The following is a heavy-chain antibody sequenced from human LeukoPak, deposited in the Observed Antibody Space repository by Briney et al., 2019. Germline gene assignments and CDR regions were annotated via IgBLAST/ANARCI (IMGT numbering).Heavy chain of an antibody. CDR2: ISAYNGNT. D-gene: IGHD6-19*01. Sequence: ASVKVSCKASGYTFTSYGISWVRQAPGQGLEWMGWISAYNGNTNYAQKLQGRVTVTTDTSTSTAYMELSRLRSDDTAVFYCATSSGWKSNIDYWGQGTLVTVSS. V-gene: IGHV1-18*01. J-gene: IGHJ4*02. CDR3: ATSSGWKSNIDY. CDR1: GYTFTSYG.